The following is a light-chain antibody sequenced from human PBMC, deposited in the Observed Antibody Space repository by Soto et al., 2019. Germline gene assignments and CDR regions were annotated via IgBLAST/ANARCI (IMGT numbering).Light chain of an antibody. CDR3: QQYNSYLT. Sequence: DIQMTHSPSPPSASVGDRGTLTFRASQSISSWLAWYQQKPGKAPKLLIYKASSLESGVPSRFSGSGSGTEFTLTISSLQPDDFATYYCQQYNSYLTFGQGTKVDIK. CDR2: KAS. J-gene: IGKJ1*01. V-gene: IGKV1-5*03. CDR1: QSISSW.